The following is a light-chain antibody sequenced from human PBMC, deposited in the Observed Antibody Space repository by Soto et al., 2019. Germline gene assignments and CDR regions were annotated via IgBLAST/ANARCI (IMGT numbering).Light chain of an antibody. CDR1: SSNIGSNT. Sequence: QSVLTQPPSASGTPGQRVTISCSGSSSNIGSNTVNWYQQLPGTAPKLLIYNNNQRPSGVPDRFSGSKSGTSASLAISGLQSKDEADYYCATWDDSLNGVVFGGGTKVTVL. J-gene: IGLJ2*01. CDR3: ATWDDSLNGVV. V-gene: IGLV1-44*01. CDR2: NNN.